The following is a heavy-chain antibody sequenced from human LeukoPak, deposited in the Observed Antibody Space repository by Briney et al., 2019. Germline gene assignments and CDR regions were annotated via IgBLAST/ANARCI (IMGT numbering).Heavy chain of an antibody. D-gene: IGHD3-22*01. CDR3: ARGLLGIERAFDI. Sequence: PSETLSLTCNVSGGSISSNYWSWIRQPPGKGLEWIGYIYYSGSTNYNPSLKSRVTISVDTSKNQFSLKLSSVTAADTAVYYCARGLLGIERAFDIWGQGTMVTVSS. V-gene: IGHV4-59*01. CDR2: IYYSGST. J-gene: IGHJ3*02. CDR1: GGSISSNY.